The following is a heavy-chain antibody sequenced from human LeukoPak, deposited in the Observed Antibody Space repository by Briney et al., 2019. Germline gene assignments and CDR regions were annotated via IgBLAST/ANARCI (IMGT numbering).Heavy chain of an antibody. CDR3: AKRSEYSSGWNYDY. CDR1: GLIFSNYA. Sequence: GGSLRLSCAASGLIFSNYAMSWVRQAPGKGLAWVSGISSTGGSTYYADSVKGRFTISRDNSKNTLYLQMNSLRPEDTAVYYCAKRSEYSSGWNYDYWGQGTLVTVSS. CDR2: ISSTGGST. V-gene: IGHV3-23*01. J-gene: IGHJ4*02. D-gene: IGHD6-19*01.